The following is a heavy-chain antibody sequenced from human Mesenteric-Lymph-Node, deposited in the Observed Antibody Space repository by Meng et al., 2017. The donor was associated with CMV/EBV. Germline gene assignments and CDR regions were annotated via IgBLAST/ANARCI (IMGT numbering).Heavy chain of an antibody. CDR1: GYTFTSYY. Sequence: SGYTFTSYYMHWVRQAPGQGLEWMGIMNPSGGSTTYAQKFQGRVTMTRDTSTSTAYMELSSLRSEDTAVYYCARRGVSSIAYYGMDVWGQGTTVTVSS. V-gene: IGHV1-46*01. D-gene: IGHD2-21*01. J-gene: IGHJ6*02. CDR3: ARRGVSSIAYYGMDV. CDR2: MNPSGGST.